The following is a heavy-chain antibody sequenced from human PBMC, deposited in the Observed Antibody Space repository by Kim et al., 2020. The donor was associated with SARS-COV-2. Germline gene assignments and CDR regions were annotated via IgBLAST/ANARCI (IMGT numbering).Heavy chain of an antibody. Sequence: DAVKGRVTRSRDNSKNTLYLQMNRLRAEDTAVYYGAKRGIVVVIDSYFDYWGQGTLVTVSS. D-gene: IGHD3-22*01. V-gene: IGHV3-23*01. CDR3: AKRGIVVVIDSYFDY. J-gene: IGHJ4*02.